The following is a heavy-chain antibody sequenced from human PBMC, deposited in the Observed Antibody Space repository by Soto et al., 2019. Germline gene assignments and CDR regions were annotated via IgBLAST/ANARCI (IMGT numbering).Heavy chain of an antibody. CDR1: GASITTPY. CDR3: ARTPFRLALGTVLCYFDD. Sequence: QVQLQVSGPGLVTASATLTLTCTVSGASITTPYWSWIRQPPGKGLEWIGYLFHRGSNTYTPSLECGVSMSVDTSKNQFSLTMTSVTAADTAVYYCARTPFRLALGTVLCYFDDWGQGTLVTVSS. V-gene: IGHV4-59*11. D-gene: IGHD3-16*01. CDR2: LFHRGSN. J-gene: IGHJ4*02.